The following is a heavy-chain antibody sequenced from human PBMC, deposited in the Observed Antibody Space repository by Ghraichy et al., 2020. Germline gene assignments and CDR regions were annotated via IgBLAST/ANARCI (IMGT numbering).Heavy chain of an antibody. Sequence: SLNISCAASGFTFSSYAMHWVRQAPGKGLEWVAVISYDGSNKYYADSVKGRFTISRDNSKNTLYLQMNSLRAEDTAVYYCARGYYDILTGYYYFDYWGQGTLVTVSS. CDR2: ISYDGSNK. V-gene: IGHV3-30*04. D-gene: IGHD3-9*01. J-gene: IGHJ4*02. CDR3: ARGYYDILTGYYYFDY. CDR1: GFTFSSYA.